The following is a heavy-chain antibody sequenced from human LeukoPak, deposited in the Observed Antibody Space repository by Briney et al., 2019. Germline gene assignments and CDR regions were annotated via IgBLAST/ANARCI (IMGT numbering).Heavy chain of an antibody. J-gene: IGHJ4*02. CDR2: ISGSGGST. CDR1: GFTFSSYA. V-gene: IGHV3-23*01. D-gene: IGHD6-13*01. Sequence: PGGSLRLSCAASGFTFSSYAMSWVRQAPGKGLEWVSAISGSGGSTYYADSAKGRFTISRDNSKNTLYLQMNSLRAEDTAVYYCAKSLEPGYSSSWFSDRVGYFDYWGQGTLVTVSS. CDR3: AKSLEPGYSSSWFSDRVGYFDY.